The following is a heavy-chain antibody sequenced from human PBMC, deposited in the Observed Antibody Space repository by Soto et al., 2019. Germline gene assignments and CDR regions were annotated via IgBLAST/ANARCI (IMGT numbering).Heavy chain of an antibody. V-gene: IGHV4-30-4*01. CDR1: GGSINNGDYY. CDR2: MYYSGNT. Sequence: QVQLQESGPGLVKPSQTLSLTCTVSGGSINNGDYYWSWIRQPPGKGLEWIGYMYYSGNTYYNPSLKSRGIISIDTSKNQFSLKLRSVTVADTAVYFWAREGIGYCKRTSCHGVDVWGQGTTVIVSS. CDR3: AREGIGYCKRTSCHGVDV. D-gene: IGHD2-2*01. J-gene: IGHJ6*02.